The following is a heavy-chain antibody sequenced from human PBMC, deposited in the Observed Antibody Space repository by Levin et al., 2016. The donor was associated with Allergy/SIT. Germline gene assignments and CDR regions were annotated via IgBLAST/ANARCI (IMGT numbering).Heavy chain of an antibody. D-gene: IGHD6-6*01. Sequence: VRQMPGKGLEWVANIKQDGSEKYYVDSVKGRFTISRDNAKNSLYLQMNSLRAEDTAVYYCARSSRFDYWGQGTLVTVSS. V-gene: IGHV3-7*05. J-gene: IGHJ4*02. CDR3: ARSSRFDY. CDR2: IKQDGSEK.